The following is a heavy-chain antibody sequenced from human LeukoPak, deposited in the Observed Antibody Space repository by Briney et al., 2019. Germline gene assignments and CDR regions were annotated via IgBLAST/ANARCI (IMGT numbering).Heavy chain of an antibody. V-gene: IGHV4-59*01. D-gene: IGHD5-18*01. Sequence: PSETLSLTCTVSGGSISSYYWSWIRQPPGKGLEWIGYIYYSGSTNYNPSLKSRVTISVDTSKNQFSLKLTSVTAADTAVYYCASGAYSFYYMDVWGKGTTVTISS. CDR3: ASGAYSFYYMDV. J-gene: IGHJ6*03. CDR1: GGSISSYY. CDR2: IYYSGST.